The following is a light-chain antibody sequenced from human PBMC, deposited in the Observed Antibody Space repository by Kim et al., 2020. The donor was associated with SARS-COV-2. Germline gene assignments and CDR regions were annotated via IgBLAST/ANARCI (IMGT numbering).Light chain of an antibody. J-gene: IGLJ2*01. CDR2: QDS. CDR3: QAWDSSTGV. Sequence: VSPGQTASITCSGDKLGDKYACWYQQKPGQSPVLVIYQDSKRPSGIPERFSGSNSGNAATLTISGTQAMDEADYYCQAWDSSTGVFGGGTQLTVL. V-gene: IGLV3-1*01. CDR1: KLGDKY.